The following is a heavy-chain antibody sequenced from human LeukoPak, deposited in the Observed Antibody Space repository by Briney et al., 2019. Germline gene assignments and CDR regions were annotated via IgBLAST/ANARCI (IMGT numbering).Heavy chain of an antibody. V-gene: IGHV3-7*03. Sequence: GGSLRLSSAASGFTFSSYWMSWVRQAPGKGLEWVANIKQDGSEKYYVDSVKGRFTISRDNAKNSLYLQMNSLRAEDTAVYYCARRLGDYYYYGMDVWGKGTTVTVSS. J-gene: IGHJ6*04. CDR2: IKQDGSEK. CDR3: ARRLGDYYYYGMDV. CDR1: GFTFSSYW. D-gene: IGHD4-11*01.